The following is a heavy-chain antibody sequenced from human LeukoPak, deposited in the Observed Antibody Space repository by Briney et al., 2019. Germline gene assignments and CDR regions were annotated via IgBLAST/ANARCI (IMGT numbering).Heavy chain of an antibody. CDR1: GFTFSSYG. D-gene: IGHD3-22*01. Sequence: GGSLRLSCAASGFTFSSYGMHWVRQAPGKGLEWVAFIRYDGSNKYYADSVKGRFTISRDNSKNTLYLQMNSLIAEDTAVYYCAKDVTPYYYDSSGADYWGQGTLVTVSS. J-gene: IGHJ4*02. V-gene: IGHV3-30*02. CDR3: AKDVTPYYYDSSGADY. CDR2: IRYDGSNK.